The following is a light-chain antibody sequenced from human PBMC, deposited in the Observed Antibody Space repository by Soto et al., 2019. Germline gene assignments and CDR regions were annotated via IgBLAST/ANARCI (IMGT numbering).Light chain of an antibody. CDR2: DVS. V-gene: IGLV2-11*01. CDR1: SSDVGGYNY. Sequence: QPVLTQPRSVSGSPGQSVTISCIGTSSDVGGYNYVSWYQQHPGKAPKLMIYDVSKRPSGVPDRFSGSKSGNTASLTISGLQAEDEADYYCCSYAGSYTVVFGGGTKLTVL. CDR3: CSYAGSYTVV. J-gene: IGLJ2*01.